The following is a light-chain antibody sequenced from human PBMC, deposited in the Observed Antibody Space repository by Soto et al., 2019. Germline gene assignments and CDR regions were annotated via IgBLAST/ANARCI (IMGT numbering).Light chain of an antibody. J-gene: IGKJ2*01. CDR2: GAS. CDR1: QIGSKWY. V-gene: IGKV3-20*01. Sequence: DIGSTQAPGTLSFSPAGRATLSCRASQIGSKWYVAWYQVKPGQAPRIVIYGASSWATGIPDRFSGGGSGTEFTLSISRLEPEDFAVYYCLQYVMPPFTFGRGTKVDIK. CDR3: LQYVMPPFT.